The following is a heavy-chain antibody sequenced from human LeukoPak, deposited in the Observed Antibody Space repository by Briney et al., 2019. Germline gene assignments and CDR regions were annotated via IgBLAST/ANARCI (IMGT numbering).Heavy chain of an antibody. J-gene: IGHJ4*02. CDR2: IWYDGSNK. CDR3: AKGNYDSSGYYYFDY. V-gene: IGHV3-33*06. D-gene: IGHD3-22*01. CDR1: GFTFSSYD. Sequence: PGGSLRLSCAASGFTFSSYDMHWVRQAPGKGLEWVAVIWYDGSNKYYADSVKGRFTISRDNSKNTLYLQMNSLRAEDTAVYYCAKGNYDSSGYYYFDYWGQGTLVTVSS.